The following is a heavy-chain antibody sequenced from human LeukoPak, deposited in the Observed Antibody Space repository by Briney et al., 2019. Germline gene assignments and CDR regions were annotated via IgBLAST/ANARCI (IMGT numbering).Heavy chain of an antibody. CDR3: ARVDCSSTSCVGVSYYYMDV. V-gene: IGHV3-21*01. CDR2: ISSSSSYV. CDR1: GFTFSSYS. D-gene: IGHD2-2*01. Sequence: GGSLRLSCAASGFTFSSYSMNWVRQAPGKGLEWVSSISSSSSYVYYADSVKGRFTISRDNAKNSLYLQMNSLRAEDTAVYYCARVDCSSTSCVGVSYYYMDVWGKGTTVTVSS. J-gene: IGHJ6*03.